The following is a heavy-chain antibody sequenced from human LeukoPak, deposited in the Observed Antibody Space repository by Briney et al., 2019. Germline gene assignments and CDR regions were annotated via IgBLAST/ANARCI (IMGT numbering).Heavy chain of an antibody. Sequence: GGSLRLSCAASGFTFSSYAMSWVRQAPGKGLEWVSGVSGRGGSTYYTDSVKGRFTISRDNSKNTLYVQMNSLRAEDTAVYYCAKGHYYGSGSLDYWGQGTLVTVSS. CDR2: VSGRGGST. CDR1: GFTFSSYA. V-gene: IGHV3-23*01. D-gene: IGHD3-10*01. CDR3: AKGHYYGSGSLDY. J-gene: IGHJ4*02.